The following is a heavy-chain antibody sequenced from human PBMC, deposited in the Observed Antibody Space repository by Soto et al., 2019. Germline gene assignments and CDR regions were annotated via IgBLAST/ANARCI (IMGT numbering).Heavy chain of an antibody. CDR1: GYTFTSYG. D-gene: IGHD3-10*01. V-gene: IGHV1-18*01. J-gene: IGHJ4*02. CDR3: ASGEDYYGSGSTTPFDY. CDR2: ISAYNGNT. Sequence: QVQLVQSGAEVKKPGASVKVSCKASGYTFTSYGISWVRQAPGQGLEWMGWISAYNGNTNYAQKPQGRVTMTTDTSTSTAYMELRSLRSDDTAVYYCASGEDYYGSGSTTPFDYWGQGTLVTVSS.